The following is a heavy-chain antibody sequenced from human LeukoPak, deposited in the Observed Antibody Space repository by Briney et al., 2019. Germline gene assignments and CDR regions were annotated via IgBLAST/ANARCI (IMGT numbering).Heavy chain of an antibody. Sequence: GTSLRLSCAASGFTFTSYGMHWVRQAPGKGLEWVALIWYDGSNKYYADSVKGRFTISRDNSKNTLYLQMNSLRAEDTAVYYCARGRAMVRGPYYFDYWGQGTLVTVSS. CDR2: IWYDGSNK. D-gene: IGHD3-10*01. V-gene: IGHV3-33*08. CDR1: GFTFTSYG. CDR3: ARGRAMVRGPYYFDY. J-gene: IGHJ4*02.